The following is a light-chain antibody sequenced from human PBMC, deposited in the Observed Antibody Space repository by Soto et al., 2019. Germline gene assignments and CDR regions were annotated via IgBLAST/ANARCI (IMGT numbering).Light chain of an antibody. Sequence: EIVLTQSPATLSLSPGERATLSCRASHSVSSYLAWYQQKPGQAPRLLIYDASNRAAGIPARFSGSGSGTDFTLTISRLKPEDFAVYYCQQYGSSPWTFGQGTKVDIK. V-gene: IGKV3-20*01. CDR3: QQYGSSPWT. J-gene: IGKJ1*01. CDR1: HSVSSY. CDR2: DAS.